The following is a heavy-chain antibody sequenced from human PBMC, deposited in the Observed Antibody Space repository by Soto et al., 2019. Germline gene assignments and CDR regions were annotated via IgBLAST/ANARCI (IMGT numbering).Heavy chain of an antibody. Sequence: QVQLQQWGAGLLKPSETLSLTSAVYGGSFSGYYWSWIRQPPGKGLEWIGEINHSGSTNYNPSLKSRLTLAVDTSKNQFSLTLSSVTAADTAVYYCARGKVVRGSYVTLDYWGQGTLVTVSS. V-gene: IGHV4-34*01. D-gene: IGHD3-10*01. CDR2: INHSGST. CDR1: GGSFSGYY. CDR3: ARGKVVRGSYVTLDY. J-gene: IGHJ4*02.